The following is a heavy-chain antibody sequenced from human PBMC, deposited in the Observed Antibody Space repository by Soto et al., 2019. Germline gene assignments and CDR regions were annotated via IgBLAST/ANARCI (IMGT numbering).Heavy chain of an antibody. Sequence: GGSLRLSCAASGFTFRTYGMHWVRQAPGKGLEWLAVISNKGINKYYADSVKGRVTISRDKSRDTRFLQMNRLRDEETAVYYGARDMWSTTDYYYGMDVWGQGTTVTVSS. V-gene: IGHV3-30*03. CDR3: ARDMWSTTDYYYGMDV. J-gene: IGHJ6*02. CDR1: GFTFRTYG. D-gene: IGHD2-21*01. CDR2: ISNKGINK.